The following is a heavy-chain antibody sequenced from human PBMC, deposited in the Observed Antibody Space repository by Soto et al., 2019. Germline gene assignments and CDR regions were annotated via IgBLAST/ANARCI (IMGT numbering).Heavy chain of an antibody. CDR1: GFTVGNNY. Sequence: PVGSLRLSCAASGFTVGNNYMSWVRQAPGKGLEWVSIIHRGGSTSYADSVKGRFTISRDSSKNILYLQVNGLTADDTAVYYCARSANTYGSPFDYWGQGALVTGSS. V-gene: IGHV3-66*01. D-gene: IGHD3-10*01. CDR3: ARSANTYGSPFDY. CDR2: IHRGGST. J-gene: IGHJ4*02.